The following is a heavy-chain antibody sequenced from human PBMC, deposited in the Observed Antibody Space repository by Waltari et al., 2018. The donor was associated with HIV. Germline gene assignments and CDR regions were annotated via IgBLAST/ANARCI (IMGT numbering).Heavy chain of an antibody. CDR3: TTLWYSYDSTDY. Sequence: EVQLVESGGGLVKPGGSLRLSCAASGITFRNAWMSWVRQAPGKGLGWGGRIKSGAEGGTTDYAAAVKGRFTISRDDSKHTLYLQMDSLKTEDTAVYYCTTLWYSYDSTDYWGQGTLVTVSS. CDR2: IKSGAEGGTT. V-gene: IGHV3-15*01. D-gene: IGHD3-22*01. CDR1: GITFRNAW. J-gene: IGHJ4*02.